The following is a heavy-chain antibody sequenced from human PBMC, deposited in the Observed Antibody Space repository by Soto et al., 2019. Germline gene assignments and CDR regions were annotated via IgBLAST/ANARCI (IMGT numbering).Heavy chain of an antibody. CDR1: GGSFSDHY. D-gene: IGHD3-10*01. CDR3: ARVGGFNYLSDY. V-gene: IGHV4-34*01. J-gene: IGHJ4*02. Sequence: QVQLQQWGAGLLKPSETLSLTCAVYGGSFSDHYWSWIRQPPGKGLEWIGEVSHRGSTNYNPSLKSRVTISVDTSKNQFSPKLSSVSAADTAVYYCARVGGFNYLSDYWGQGTLVTVSS. CDR2: VSHRGST.